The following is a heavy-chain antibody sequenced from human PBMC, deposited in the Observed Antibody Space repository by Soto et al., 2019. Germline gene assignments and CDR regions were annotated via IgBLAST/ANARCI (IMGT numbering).Heavy chain of an antibody. CDR1: GFSLSTSGVG. D-gene: IGHD2-15*01. CDR2: IYWDDDK. V-gene: IGHV2-5*02. CDR3: AHRISYRIFDY. Sequence: QITLKESGPTLLKPTQTLTLTCTFSGFSLSTSGVGVGWIRQPPGKALEWLALIYWDDDKRYSPSLKRRLTITEDTSKNQVVLTMTNMDPVDTATYYCAHRISYRIFDYWGQGSLVTVSS. J-gene: IGHJ4*02.